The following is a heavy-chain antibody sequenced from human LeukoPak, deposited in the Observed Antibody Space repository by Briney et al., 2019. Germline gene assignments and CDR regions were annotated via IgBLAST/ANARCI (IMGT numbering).Heavy chain of an antibody. CDR3: ARAYYYGSGSYRYNWFDP. D-gene: IGHD3-10*01. J-gene: IGHJ5*02. Sequence: SETLSLTCAVYGGSSSGYYWSWIRQPPGKGLEWIGYIYYSGSTYYNPSLKSRVTISVDTSKNRFSLKLSSVTAADTAVYYCARAYYYGSGSYRYNWFDPWGQGTLVTVSS. CDR1: GGSSSGYY. CDR2: IYYSGST. V-gene: IGHV4-30-4*01.